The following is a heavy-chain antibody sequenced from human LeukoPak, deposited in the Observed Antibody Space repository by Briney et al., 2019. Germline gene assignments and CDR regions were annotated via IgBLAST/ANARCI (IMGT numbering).Heavy chain of an antibody. CDR1: GGSFSGYY. D-gene: IGHD3-22*01. J-gene: IGHJ6*02. CDR3: ARTYYYDSSGYYALDV. Sequence: SETLSLTCAVYGGSFSGYYWSWLRQPPGKGLEWIGEINHSGSTNYNPSLKSPVTISVDTSKNQFSLKLSSVTAADTAVYYCARTYYYDSSGYYALDVWGQGTTVTVSS. V-gene: IGHV4-34*01. CDR2: INHSGST.